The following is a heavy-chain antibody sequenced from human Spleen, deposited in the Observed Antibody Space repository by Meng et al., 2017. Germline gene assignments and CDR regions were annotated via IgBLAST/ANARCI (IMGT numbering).Heavy chain of an antibody. CDR3: ARRRTSGSYYSFQTIYFAY. Sequence: ELTGAGRVLGQPHGTRSLTWLVSGGAISRNNWWIWVRQPPGKGLEWIGEIYQTGSTNYNPSLKSRVTISADKSRNQFSLKLSSLSTADTAVYYCARRRTSGSYYSFQTIYFAYWGQGALVTVSS. J-gene: IGHJ4*02. CDR2: IYQTGST. D-gene: IGHD3-10*01. CDR1: GGAISRNNW. V-gene: IGHV4-4*03.